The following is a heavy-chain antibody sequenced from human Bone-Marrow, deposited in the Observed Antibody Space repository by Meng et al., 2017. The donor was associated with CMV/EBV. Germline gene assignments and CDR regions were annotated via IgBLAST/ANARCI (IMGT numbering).Heavy chain of an antibody. CDR3: ARDLIVVVPAAIPRYYYYGMDV. J-gene: IGHJ6*02. Sequence: SETLSLTCTVSGGSVSSGSYYWSWIRQPPGKGLEWIGYIYYSGSTNYNPSLKSRVTISVDTSKNQFSLKLSSVTAADTAVYYCARDLIVVVPAAIPRYYYYGMDVWGQGTTVTVSS. V-gene: IGHV4-61*01. CDR1: GGSVSSGSYY. D-gene: IGHD2-2*02. CDR2: IYYSGST.